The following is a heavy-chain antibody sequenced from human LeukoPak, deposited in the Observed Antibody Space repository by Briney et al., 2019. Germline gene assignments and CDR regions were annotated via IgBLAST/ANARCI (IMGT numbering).Heavy chain of an antibody. CDR1: GGSFSGYY. Sequence: SETLSLTCAVYGGSFSGYYWSWIRQPPGKGLEWIGEINHSGSTNYNPSLKSRVTISVDTSKNQFSRKLSSVTAADTAVYYCARGPGYYYDSRWYFDLWGRGTLVTVSS. CDR2: INHSGST. J-gene: IGHJ2*01. V-gene: IGHV4-34*01. D-gene: IGHD3-22*01. CDR3: ARGPGYYYDSRWYFDL.